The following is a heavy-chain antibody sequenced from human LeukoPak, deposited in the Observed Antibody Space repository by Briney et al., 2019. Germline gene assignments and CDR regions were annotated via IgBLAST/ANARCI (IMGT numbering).Heavy chain of an antibody. Sequence: SQTLSLTCTVSGGSISSGGYYWSWIRQHPGKGLEWVGYIYYSGSTYYNPSLKSRVTISVDTSKNQFSLKLSSVTAADTAVYYCARAEPERTPTVTPYYFDYWGQGTLVTVSS. CDR1: GGSISSGGYY. CDR2: IYYSGST. V-gene: IGHV4-31*03. J-gene: IGHJ4*02. D-gene: IGHD4-17*01. CDR3: ARAEPERTPTVTPYYFDY.